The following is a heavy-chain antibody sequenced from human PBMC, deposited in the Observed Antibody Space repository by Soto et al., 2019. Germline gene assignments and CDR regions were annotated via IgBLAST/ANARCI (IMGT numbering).Heavy chain of an antibody. CDR1: GDPISTYY. V-gene: IGHV4-59*08. Sequence: SETLSLTCTFSVSGDPISTYYWSWIRQPPGKGLEWIGYRYYSGSTSYNPSLESRVTISVDTSKNQFSLKLDSVTAADTAVYYCAIGDGRYYIDYWGQGALVTVSS. J-gene: IGHJ4*02. CDR3: AIGDGRYYIDY. CDR2: RYYSGST.